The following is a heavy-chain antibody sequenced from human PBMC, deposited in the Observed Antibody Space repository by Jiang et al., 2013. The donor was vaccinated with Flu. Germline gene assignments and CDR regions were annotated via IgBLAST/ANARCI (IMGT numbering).Heavy chain of an antibody. Sequence: VQLLESGGGVVQPGRSLRLSCAASGFTFSSYGMHWVRQAPGKGLEWVAVISYDGSNKYYADSVKGRFTISRDNSKNTLYLQMNSLRAEDTAVYYCAKDLAAAGDYWGQGTLVTVSS. CDR2: ISYDGSNK. J-gene: IGHJ4*02. V-gene: IGHV3-30*18. CDR1: GFTFSSYG. CDR3: AKDLAAAGDY. D-gene: IGHD6-13*01.